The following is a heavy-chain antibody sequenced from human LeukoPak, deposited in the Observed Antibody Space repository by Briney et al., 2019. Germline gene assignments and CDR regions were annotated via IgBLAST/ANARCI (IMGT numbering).Heavy chain of an antibody. J-gene: IGHJ5*02. Sequence: GGSLRLSCTASGLTFSGSAMHWVRQASGKGLEWVGRIRSKANSYATAYAASVKGRFTISRDDSKNTAYLQMNSLKTEDTAVYYCTRPDSSGYYYVSWGQGTLVTVSS. CDR3: TRPDSSGYYYVS. CDR1: GLTFSGSA. D-gene: IGHD3-22*01. CDR2: IRSKANSYAT. V-gene: IGHV3-73*01.